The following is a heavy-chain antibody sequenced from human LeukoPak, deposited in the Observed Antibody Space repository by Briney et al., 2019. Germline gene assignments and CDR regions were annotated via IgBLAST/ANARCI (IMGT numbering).Heavy chain of an antibody. J-gene: IGHJ5*02. CDR3: ARLPGYCSGGSCYSLFWFDP. CDR2: IYPGDSDT. CDR1: GYSFTSYW. D-gene: IGHD2-15*01. Sequence: GESLKISCKGSGYSFTSYWIGWVRQMPGKGLEWMGIIYPGDSDTRYSPSFQGQVTISADKSISTAYLQWSSLKASDTAMYYCARLPGYCSGGSCYSLFWFDPWGQRTLVTVSS. V-gene: IGHV5-51*01.